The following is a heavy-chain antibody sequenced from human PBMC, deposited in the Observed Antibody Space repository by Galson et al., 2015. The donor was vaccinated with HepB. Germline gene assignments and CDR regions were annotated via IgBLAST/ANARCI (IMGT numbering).Heavy chain of an antibody. V-gene: IGHV4-34*01. CDR3: GRGHITIFGVTTRPSWLDPWGQGTQGTTRPSWFDP. CDR2: IDHSGNV. D-gene: IGHD3-3*02. CDR1: GGSFSDYY. J-gene: IGHJ5*02. Sequence: SETLSLTCAVYGGSFSDYYWSWIRQPPGKGLEWIGEIDHSGNVDYSPSLKSRVIISVDTSKNQFSLKLNSVTAADTAVYYRGRGHITIFGVTTRPSWLDPWGQGTQGTTRPSWFDPWGQGTLLTVSS.